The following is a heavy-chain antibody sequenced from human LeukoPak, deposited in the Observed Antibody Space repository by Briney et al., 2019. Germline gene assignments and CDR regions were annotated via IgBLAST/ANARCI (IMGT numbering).Heavy chain of an antibody. CDR1: GFTFSSYS. CDR2: ISSSSSYI. D-gene: IGHD6-13*01. CDR3: ASFAAAYYFDY. V-gene: IGHV3-21*01. Sequence: GGSLRLSCAASGFTFSSYSMNWVRQAPGKGLEWVSSISSSSSYIYYADSVKGRFTISRDNAKNSLYLQMNSLRAEDTAVYYCASFAAAYYFDYWGQGTLVTVYS. J-gene: IGHJ4*02.